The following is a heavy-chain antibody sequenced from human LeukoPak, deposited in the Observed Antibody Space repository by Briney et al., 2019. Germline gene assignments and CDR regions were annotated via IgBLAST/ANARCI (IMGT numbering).Heavy chain of an antibody. Sequence: SETLSLTCTASGASISAYRWSWIRQPPGKGLEWIGCIHYSGNTHCNPSLESRVTLSVDTSKNQFSLKLSSVTAADTAVYYCARHGRESRYFDWLLYYIDHWGQGALVTVSS. V-gene: IGHV4-59*08. D-gene: IGHD3-9*01. CDR3: ARHGRESRYFDWLLYYIDH. CDR2: IHYSGNT. J-gene: IGHJ4*02. CDR1: GASISAYR.